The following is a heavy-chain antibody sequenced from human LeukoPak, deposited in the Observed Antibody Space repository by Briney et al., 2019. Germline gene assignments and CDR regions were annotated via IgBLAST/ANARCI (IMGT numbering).Heavy chain of an antibody. Sequence: SEPLTLTCSVSGGPISIYYWSWLRQPPGKGLEWIAYNYDIGSINYNPSLTIRVTISLDTSKNQFSLKLSSVTAADTAVYSCAGHHPRNTVDFWGQGTLVTVSS. CDR2: NYDIGSI. CDR1: GGPISIYY. J-gene: IGHJ4*02. V-gene: IGHV4-59*08. CDR3: AGHHPRNTVDF. D-gene: IGHD2/OR15-2a*01.